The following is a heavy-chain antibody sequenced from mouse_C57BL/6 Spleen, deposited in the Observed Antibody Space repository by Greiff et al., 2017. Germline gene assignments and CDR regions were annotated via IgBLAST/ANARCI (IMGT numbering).Heavy chain of an antibody. Sequence: VQLQQSGPVLVKPGASVKMSCKASGYTFTDYYMNWVKQSHGKSLEWIGVINPYNGGPSYNQKFKGKATLTVDKSSSTAYMELNSLTSEDSAVYYCASGNDGYFFADWGQGTLVTVSA. CDR1: GYTFTDYY. CDR3: ASGNDGYFFAD. D-gene: IGHD2-3*01. V-gene: IGHV1-19*01. CDR2: INPYNGGP. J-gene: IGHJ3*01.